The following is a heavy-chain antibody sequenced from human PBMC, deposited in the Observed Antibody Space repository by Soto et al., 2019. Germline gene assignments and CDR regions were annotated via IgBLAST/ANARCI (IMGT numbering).Heavy chain of an antibody. CDR2: IWYDGSNK. V-gene: IGHV3-33*01. CDR1: GFTFSSYG. Sequence: GGSLRLSCAASGFTFSSYGMHWVRQAPGKGLEWVAVIWYDGSNKYYADSVKGRFTISRDNSKNTLYLQMNSLRAEDTAVYYCARVSYGSWTTSALGYYGMDVWGQGTTVTVSS. CDR3: ARVSYGSWTTSALGYYGMDV. J-gene: IGHJ6*02. D-gene: IGHD3-10*01.